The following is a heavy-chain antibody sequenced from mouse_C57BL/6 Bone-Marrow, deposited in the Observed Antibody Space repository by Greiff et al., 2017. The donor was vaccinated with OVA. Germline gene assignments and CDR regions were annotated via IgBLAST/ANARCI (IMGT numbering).Heavy chain of an antibody. Sequence: QVQLQQSGPGLVAPSQSLSITCTVSGFSLTRYGVAWVRQSPGTGLEWLGLIWGVGSTNDNSALKARLSISKYNSKSQVYLKMNRLQTEDTAMYYCASGGISYRFAYWGQGTLVTVSA. D-gene: IGHD1-1*01. V-gene: IGHV2-6*01. CDR1: GFSLTRYG. J-gene: IGHJ3*01. CDR2: IWGVGST. CDR3: ASGGISYRFAY.